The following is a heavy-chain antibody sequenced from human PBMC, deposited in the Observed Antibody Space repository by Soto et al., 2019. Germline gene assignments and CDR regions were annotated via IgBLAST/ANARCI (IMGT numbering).Heavy chain of an antibody. V-gene: IGHV1-69*12. CDR3: ASSPNYYDSSGYNFQH. Sequence: QVQLMQSGAEVKKPGSSVKVSCKASGGTFSSYAISWVRQAPGQGLEWMGGIIPIFGTANYAQKFQGRVTITADESTSTAYMELSSLRSEDTAVYYCASSPNYYDSSGYNFQHWGQGTLVTVSS. J-gene: IGHJ1*01. D-gene: IGHD3-22*01. CDR1: GGTFSSYA. CDR2: IIPIFGTA.